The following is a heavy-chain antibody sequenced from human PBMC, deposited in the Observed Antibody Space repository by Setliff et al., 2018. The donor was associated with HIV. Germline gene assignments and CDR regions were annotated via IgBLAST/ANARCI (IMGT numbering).Heavy chain of an antibody. CDR1: GFTFSSYS. J-gene: IGHJ6*02. V-gene: IGHV3-48*04. CDR3: ARVGNYRGYGMDV. Sequence: PGGSLRLSCAASGFTFSSYSINWVRQAPGKGLEWVSYISSASSVIYYADSVKGRFTISRGNAKNSLYLQMNSLRAEDTAVYYCARVGNYRGYGMDVWGQGTTVTVSS. CDR2: ISSASSVI. D-gene: IGHD3-16*02.